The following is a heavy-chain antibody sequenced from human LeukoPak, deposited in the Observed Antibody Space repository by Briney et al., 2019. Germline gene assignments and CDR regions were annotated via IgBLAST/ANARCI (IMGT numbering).Heavy chain of an antibody. CDR3: ARGVYDSSGYYYIDY. V-gene: IGHV3-21*01. CDR2: IDFTSRYI. Sequence: GGSLRLSCAASGFTFSSYSMNWVRQAPGKGLEWVSSIDFTSRYIYNADSVKGRFTTSRDNAKNSLDLQMNSLKVEDTAVYYCARGVYDSSGYYYIDYWGQGTLVTVSS. D-gene: IGHD3-22*01. J-gene: IGHJ4*02. CDR1: GFTFSSYS.